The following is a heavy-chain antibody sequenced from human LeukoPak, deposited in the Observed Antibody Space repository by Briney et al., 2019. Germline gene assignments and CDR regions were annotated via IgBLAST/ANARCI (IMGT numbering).Heavy chain of an antibody. J-gene: IGHJ5*02. CDR1: GYTFTSYD. CDR2: MNPNSGNT. Sequence: ASVKVSCKASGYTFTSYDINWVRQATGQGLEWMGWMNPNSGNTGYAQKFQGRVTMTRNTSISTAYMELSSLRSEDTAVYYCARIATGTFLTYYDFWSGYYGVPFDPWGQGTLVTVSS. CDR3: ARIATGTFLTYYDFWSGYYGVPFDP. D-gene: IGHD3-3*01. V-gene: IGHV1-8*01.